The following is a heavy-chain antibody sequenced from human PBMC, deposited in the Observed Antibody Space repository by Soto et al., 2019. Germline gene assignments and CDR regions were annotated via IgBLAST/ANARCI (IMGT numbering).Heavy chain of an antibody. D-gene: IGHD3-3*01. V-gene: IGHV4-34*01. CDR3: ATRITVFGLLIPPFDP. CDR1: GGSANGDY. Sequence: SETLSLTCAVYGGSANGDYWNWIRQPPGKVLEWIGEINHTGGTHYNPSLKSRVTMSVDTSKNQFSLRLSSVTAADTAIYYCATRITVFGLLIPPFDPWGQGTQVTVS. J-gene: IGHJ5*02. CDR2: INHTGGT.